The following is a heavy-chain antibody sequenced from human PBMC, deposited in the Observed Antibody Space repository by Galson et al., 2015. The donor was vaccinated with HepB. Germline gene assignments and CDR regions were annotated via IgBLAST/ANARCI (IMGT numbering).Heavy chain of an antibody. CDR3: ASHSRWELFVY. V-gene: IGHV5-51*01. CDR2: IYTADSDT. J-gene: IGHJ4*02. D-gene: IGHD1-26*01. Sequence: QSGAAATRLGETLTIYCPGSGYSFTSYKIVWVRQMPGKGMEWLGTIYTADSDTRYSPSYQGQVTTSAEKSISTAYLQWSSLKSSDTAMYYCASHSRWELFVYWGQGTLVTVSS. CDR1: GYSFTSYK.